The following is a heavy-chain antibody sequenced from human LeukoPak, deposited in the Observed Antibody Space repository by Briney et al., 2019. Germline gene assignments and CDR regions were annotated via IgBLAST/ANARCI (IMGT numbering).Heavy chain of an antibody. CDR1: GGSFSGYY. D-gene: IGHD3-3*01. CDR3: ARRHGSIITIFGVVTGNWFDP. CDR2: INHSGST. Sequence: SETLSLTCAVYGGSFSGYYWSWVRQPPGKGLEWIGEINHSGSTNYNPSLKSRVTISVDTSKNQFSLKLSSVTAADTAVYYCARRHGSIITIFGVVTGNWFDPWGQGTLVTVSS. V-gene: IGHV4-34*01. J-gene: IGHJ5*02.